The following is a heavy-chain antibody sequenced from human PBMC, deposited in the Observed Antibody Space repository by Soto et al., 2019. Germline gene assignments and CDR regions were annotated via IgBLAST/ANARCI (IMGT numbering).Heavy chain of an antibody. V-gene: IGHV4-39*01. CDR3: ARHFRDIVASDFDY. Sequence: SETLSLTCTVSGGSISSSSYYWGWIRQPPGKGLEWIGSIYYSGSTYYNPSLKRRFTISVDTSKNQFSLKLSSVTAADTAVYYCARHFRDIVASDFDYWGQGTLVTVSS. J-gene: IGHJ4*02. D-gene: IGHD5-12*01. CDR2: IYYSGST. CDR1: GGSISSSSYY.